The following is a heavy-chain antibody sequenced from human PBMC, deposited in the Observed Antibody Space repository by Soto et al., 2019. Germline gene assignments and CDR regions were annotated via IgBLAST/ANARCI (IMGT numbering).Heavy chain of an antibody. V-gene: IGHV4-59*11. CDR3: ARDYYGDYYFDS. CDR2: IDYKGNT. CDR1: GGSISTHY. Sequence: QVQLQESGPGLVKPSETLSLTCTVSGGSISTHYWNWVRQPPGKGLEWIGYIDYKGNTKYNPSLKSRVTTSVDTSNNQFSLNLNSVPAADTAVYHCARDYYGDYYFDSLGQGILVTVSS. D-gene: IGHD4-17*01. J-gene: IGHJ4*02.